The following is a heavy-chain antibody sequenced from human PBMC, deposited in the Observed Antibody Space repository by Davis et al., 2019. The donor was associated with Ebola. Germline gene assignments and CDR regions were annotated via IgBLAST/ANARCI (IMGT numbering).Heavy chain of an antibody. CDR3: ARYGVYGGTEAAFDY. Sequence: AASVKVSCKASGYTFTSYYMHWVRQAPGQGLEWMGIINPSGGSTSYAQKFQGRVTMTRDTSTSTVYMELSSLRSEDTAVYYCARYGVYGGTEAAFDYWGQGTLVTVSS. V-gene: IGHV1-46*01. CDR1: GYTFTSYY. CDR2: INPSGGST. J-gene: IGHJ4*02. D-gene: IGHD5/OR15-5a*01.